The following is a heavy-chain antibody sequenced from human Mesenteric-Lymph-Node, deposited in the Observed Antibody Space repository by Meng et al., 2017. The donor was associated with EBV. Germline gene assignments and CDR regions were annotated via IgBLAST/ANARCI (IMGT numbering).Heavy chain of an antibody. CDR3: ARGQAAGPHNWFNP. J-gene: IGHJ5*02. CDR1: GYTFSSYG. D-gene: IGHD6-13*01. V-gene: IGHV1-18*01. Sequence: VQRVQSGAEVKKPGASVKVSCKASGYTFSSYGVSWVRQAPGQGLEWMGWISAYNGNTNYAQKFQGRITMTTDTSTSTAYMELTSLRSDDTAVYYCARGQAAGPHNWFNPWGQGTLVTVSS. CDR2: ISAYNGNT.